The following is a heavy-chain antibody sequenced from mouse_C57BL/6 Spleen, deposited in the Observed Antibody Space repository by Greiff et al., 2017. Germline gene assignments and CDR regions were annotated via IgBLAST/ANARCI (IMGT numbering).Heavy chain of an antibody. CDR2: ISYDGSN. D-gene: IGHD2-4*01. CDR1: GYSITSGYY. J-gene: IGHJ2*01. Sequence: VQLQQSGPGLVKPSQSLSLTCSVTGYSITSGYYWNWIRQFPGNKLEWMGYISYDGSNNYNPSLKNRISITRDTSKNQFFLKLNSVTTEDTATYYCARKGVYDYDGYYFDYWGQGTTLTVSS. V-gene: IGHV3-6*01. CDR3: ARKGVYDYDGYYFDY.